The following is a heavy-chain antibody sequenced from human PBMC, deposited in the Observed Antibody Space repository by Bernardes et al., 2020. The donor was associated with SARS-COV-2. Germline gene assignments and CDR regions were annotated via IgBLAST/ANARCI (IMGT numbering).Heavy chain of an antibody. CDR1: GFTVSVYW. Sequence: GWSLRLSCAASGFTVSVYWMHWVRQAPGKGLVWVARVNSDGSRITYAASVKGRFTISRDNAKNTLYLQMNSLRAEDTAVYYCAREEGYVLGLSYHYYGMDVWGQGTTVTVSS. D-gene: IGHD5-12*01. CDR2: VNSDGSRI. CDR3: AREEGYVLGLSYHYYGMDV. J-gene: IGHJ6*02. V-gene: IGHV3-74*03.